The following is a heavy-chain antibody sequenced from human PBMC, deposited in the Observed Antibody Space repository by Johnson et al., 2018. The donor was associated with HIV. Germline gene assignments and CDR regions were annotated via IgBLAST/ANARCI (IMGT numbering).Heavy chain of an antibody. J-gene: IGHJ3*02. CDR1: GFTFSSYA. V-gene: IGHV3-66*02. Sequence: VLLVESGGGLVQPGGSLRLSCAASGFTFSSYAMSWVRQAPGKGLEWVSVIYSGGSTYYADSVKGRFTISRDNSKNTLYLQMNSLRAEDTAVYYCAKGRGGGEAFDIWGQGTMVTVSS. CDR3: AKGRGGGEAFDI. CDR2: IYSGGST.